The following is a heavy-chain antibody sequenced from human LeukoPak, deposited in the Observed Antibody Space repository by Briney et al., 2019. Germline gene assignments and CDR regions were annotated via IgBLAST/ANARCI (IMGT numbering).Heavy chain of an antibody. Sequence: PSETLSLTCTVSGGSISSYYGSWIRQPAGKGLEWIGRIYTSGSTNYNPSLKSRVTISVDTSKNQFSLKLSSVTAADTAVYYCARDTTTYGSEKYTIGMDVWGQGTTVTVSS. CDR2: IYTSGST. CDR3: ARDTTTYGSEKYTIGMDV. V-gene: IGHV4-4*07. D-gene: IGHD3-10*01. CDR1: GGSISSYY. J-gene: IGHJ6*02.